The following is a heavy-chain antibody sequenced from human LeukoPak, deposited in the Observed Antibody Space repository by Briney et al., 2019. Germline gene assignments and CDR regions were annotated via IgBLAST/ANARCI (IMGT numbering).Heavy chain of an antibody. CDR3: AAGVQQYYYYYYMDV. V-gene: IGHV1-2*02. CDR1: GYTFTGYY. D-gene: IGHD3-10*01. J-gene: IGHJ6*03. CDR2: INPNSGGT. Sequence: ASVKVSCKASGYTFTGYYMHWVRQAPGQGLEWMGWINPNSGGTNYAQKFQGRVTMTRDTSISTAYMELSRPRSDDTAVYYCAAGVQQYYYYYYMDVWGKGTTVTVSS.